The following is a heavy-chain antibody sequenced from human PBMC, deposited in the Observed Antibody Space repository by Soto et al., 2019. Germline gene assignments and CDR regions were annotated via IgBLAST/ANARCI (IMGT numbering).Heavy chain of an antibody. CDR2: IVPMIGKV. V-gene: IGHV1-69*02. J-gene: IGHJ4*02. CDR3: ALRTGNWNPLAD. Sequence: QVQRVQSGAEVEKPGSSVKVSCKVSGGTASSYTIGWVRQAPGQGLQWMGNIVPMIGKVDYAQTFQDRVTLTADKSTRTAYMELSRLRSEDTAVYFCALRTGNWNPLADWGQGTLVTVSS. CDR1: GGTASSYT. D-gene: IGHD1-1*01.